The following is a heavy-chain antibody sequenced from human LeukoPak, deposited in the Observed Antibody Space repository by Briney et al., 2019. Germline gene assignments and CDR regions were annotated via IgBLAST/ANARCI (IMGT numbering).Heavy chain of an antibody. V-gene: IGHV4-59*01. CDR2: IYYSGST. CDR3: ASRIAAAGTYYYGMDV. Sequence: SETLSLTCTVSGGSISSYYWSWIRQPPGKGLEWIGYIYYSGSTNYNPSLKSRVTISVDTSKNQFSLKLSSVTAADTAVYYCASRIAAAGTYYYGMDVWGQGTTVTVSS. J-gene: IGHJ6*02. D-gene: IGHD6-13*01. CDR1: GGSISSYY.